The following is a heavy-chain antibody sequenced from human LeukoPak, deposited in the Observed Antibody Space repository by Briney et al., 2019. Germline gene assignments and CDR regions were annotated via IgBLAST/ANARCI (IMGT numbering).Heavy chain of an antibody. J-gene: IGHJ4*02. Sequence: GSLRLSCAASGFTFSSHWMNWVRQAPGKGLEWVAQIKQYGREIYYLDSMKGRFTISRDNAKNSLFLQMNSLRDEDTAVYYCAREPLDYWGQGTLVTVSS. CDR1: GFTFSSHW. CDR2: IKQYGREI. CDR3: AREPLDY. V-gene: IGHV3-7*01.